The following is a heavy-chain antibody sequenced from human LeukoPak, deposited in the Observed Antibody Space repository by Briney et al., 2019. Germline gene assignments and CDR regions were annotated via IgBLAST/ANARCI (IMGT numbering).Heavy chain of an antibody. CDR3: ARHTRHFYDSSGDAFDI. J-gene: IGHJ3*02. CDR2: IIPIFGTA. CDR1: GGTFSSYA. D-gene: IGHD3-22*01. Sequence: SVKVSCKASGGTFSSYAISWVRQAPGQGLEWMGGIIPIFGTANYAQKFQGRVTITTDESTSTAYMELSSLRSEDTAVYYCARHTRHFYDSSGDAFDIWGQGTMVTVSS. V-gene: IGHV1-69*05.